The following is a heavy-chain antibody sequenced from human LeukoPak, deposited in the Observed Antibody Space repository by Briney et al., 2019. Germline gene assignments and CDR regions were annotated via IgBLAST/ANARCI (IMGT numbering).Heavy chain of an antibody. Sequence: SETLSLTCTVSGASISSGSYFWGWIRQPPGKGLEWIGTIYYSGGPYYNPSLKSRVTISVDASKNQFSLRLNSVTAADTAVYYCARQGRGDSSGLDYWGQGTLVTVSS. J-gene: IGHJ4*02. CDR1: GASISSGSYF. D-gene: IGHD3-22*01. V-gene: IGHV4-39*01. CDR3: ARQGRGDSSGLDY. CDR2: IYYSGGP.